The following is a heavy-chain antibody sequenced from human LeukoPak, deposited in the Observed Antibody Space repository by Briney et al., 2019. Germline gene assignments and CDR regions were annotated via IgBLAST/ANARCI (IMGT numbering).Heavy chain of an antibody. CDR1: GFTFSSYG. Sequence: PGGSLRLSCAASGFTFSSYGMHWVRQAPGKGLEWVAVIPYDGTNKYYADSVRGRFTISRDNSKNTLYLQMNSLRAEDTAVYYCASLGYCSGGSCPRTGDFQHWGQGTLVTVSS. V-gene: IGHV3-30*19. J-gene: IGHJ1*01. CDR3: ASLGYCSGGSCPRTGDFQH. CDR2: IPYDGTNK. D-gene: IGHD2-15*01.